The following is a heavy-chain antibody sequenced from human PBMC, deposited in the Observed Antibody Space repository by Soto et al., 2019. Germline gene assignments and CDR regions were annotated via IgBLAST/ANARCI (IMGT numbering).Heavy chain of an antibody. CDR1: GVSISSSSYY. Sequence: SETLSLTCTVSGVSISSSSYYWGWIRQPPGKGLEWIGSIYYSGSTYYNPSLKSRVTISVDTSKNQFSLKLSSVTAADTAVYYCARREGYGDPWGVVYYYYMDVWGKGTTVTVSS. J-gene: IGHJ6*03. D-gene: IGHD4-17*01. CDR2: IYYSGST. V-gene: IGHV4-39*01. CDR3: ARREGYGDPWGVVYYYYMDV.